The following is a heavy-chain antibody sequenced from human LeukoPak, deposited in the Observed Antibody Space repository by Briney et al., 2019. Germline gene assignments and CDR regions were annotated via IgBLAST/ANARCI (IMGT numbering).Heavy chain of an antibody. CDR3: AKGIRPYYYYGMDV. Sequence: PGGSLGLSCAASGFTFSSYAMSWVRQAPGKGLEWVSAISAGGGSTYYADSVKGRFTISRDNSKNTLYMQMNSLGAEDTAVYYCAKGIRPYYYYGMDVWGQGTTVTVSS. V-gene: IGHV3-23*01. D-gene: IGHD3-3*02. CDR2: ISAGGGST. CDR1: GFTFSSYA. J-gene: IGHJ6*02.